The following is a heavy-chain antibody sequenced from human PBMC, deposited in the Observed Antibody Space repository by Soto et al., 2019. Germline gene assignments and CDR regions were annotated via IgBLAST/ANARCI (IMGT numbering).Heavy chain of an antibody. J-gene: IGHJ4*02. Sequence: EVQLAESGGGLVKPGGSLRLSCAASGFTFSTYTMNWVRQAPGKGLEWVSSISSSGSYIYSADSVKGRFTISRDNAKNSLYLQMNSLRAEDTAVYFCARDRRSSAYTIDYWGQGTLVTVSS. V-gene: IGHV3-21*01. CDR2: ISSSGSYI. D-gene: IGHD2-2*02. CDR1: GFTFSTYT. CDR3: ARDRRSSAYTIDY.